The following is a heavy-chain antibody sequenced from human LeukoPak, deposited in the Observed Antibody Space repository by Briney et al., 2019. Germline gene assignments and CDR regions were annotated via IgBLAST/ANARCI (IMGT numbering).Heavy chain of an antibody. V-gene: IGHV4-59*01. CDR3: ARGSESDSDNWFDP. Sequence: SETLSLTCIVSGGSINSYHWSRIRQPPGKGLEWIGYIYYSGSTNYNPSLKSRVTISVDTSKNQFSLKLSSVTAADTAVYHCARGSESDSDNWFDPWGQGTLVTVSS. J-gene: IGHJ5*02. CDR2: IYYSGST. D-gene: IGHD2-21*01. CDR1: GGSINSYH.